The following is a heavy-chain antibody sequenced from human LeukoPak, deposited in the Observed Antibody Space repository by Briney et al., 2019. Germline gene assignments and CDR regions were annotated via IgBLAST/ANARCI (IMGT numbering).Heavy chain of an antibody. CDR1: GFTFSNDK. Sequence: PGGSLRLSCAASGFTFSNDKMNWVRQAPGKGLEWVSYISSSGSIIYYSDSVKGRFTISRDNAKNSMYLQMNSLRAEDTAVYYCARDFGYFWGQGTLVTVSS. CDR2: ISSSGSII. J-gene: IGHJ4*02. V-gene: IGHV3-48*03. D-gene: IGHD3-10*01. CDR3: ARDFGYF.